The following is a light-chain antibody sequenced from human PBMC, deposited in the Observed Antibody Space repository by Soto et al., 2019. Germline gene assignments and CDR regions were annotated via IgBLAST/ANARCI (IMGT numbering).Light chain of an antibody. J-gene: IGKJ5*01. Sequence: DIQVTQSPPTLSASVGDRVTITCRASQTISTWMAWYQQKPGKAPKLLVYDASTLQSGVASRFSGSGSGTGFTLTISSLQPEDFATYYCQQSYSTLITFGQGTRLEIK. CDR1: QTISTW. V-gene: IGKV1-39*01. CDR3: QQSYSTLIT. CDR2: DAS.